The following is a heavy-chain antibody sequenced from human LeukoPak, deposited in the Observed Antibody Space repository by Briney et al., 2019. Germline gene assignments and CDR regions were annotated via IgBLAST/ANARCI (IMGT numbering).Heavy chain of an antibody. CDR2: ISAYNGNT. V-gene: IGHV1-18*01. Sequence: GASVKVSCKASGYTLTSYGISWVRQAPGQGLEWMGWISAYNGNTNYAQKLQGRVTMTTDTSTSTAYMELRSLRSDDTAVYYCARDEEADSSPATFDYWGQGTLVTVSS. D-gene: IGHD6-19*01. CDR1: GYTLTSYG. CDR3: ARDEEADSSPATFDY. J-gene: IGHJ4*02.